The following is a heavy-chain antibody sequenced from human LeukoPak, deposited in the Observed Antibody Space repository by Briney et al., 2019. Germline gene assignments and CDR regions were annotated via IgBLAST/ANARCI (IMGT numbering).Heavy chain of an antibody. CDR3: ARDREEKARIGGMDV. CDR1: GFSFSSYA. D-gene: IGHD3-16*01. Sequence: GGSLRLSCAASGFSFSSYAMHWVRQAPGKGLEWVAVISFDASNEYYADSVKGRFTISRDNAKNSLYLQMNSLRAEDTAIYYCARDREEKARIGGMDVWGQGTTVIVSS. CDR2: ISFDASNE. J-gene: IGHJ6*02. V-gene: IGHV3-30-3*01.